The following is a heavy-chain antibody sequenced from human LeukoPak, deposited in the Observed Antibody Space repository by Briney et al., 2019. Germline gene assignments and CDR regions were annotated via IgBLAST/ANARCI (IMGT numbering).Heavy chain of an antibody. Sequence: PGRSLRLSCAASGFTFSSYGMHWVRQAPGKGLEWVAVIWYDGSNKYYADSVKGRFTISRDNSKNTLYLQMNSLRADDTAGYYCARAPPVAPYYYDSSGYYYFDYWGQGTLVTVSS. CDR3: ARAPPVAPYYYDSSGYYYFDY. J-gene: IGHJ4*02. D-gene: IGHD3-22*01. CDR2: IWYDGSNK. CDR1: GFTFSSYG. V-gene: IGHV3-33*01.